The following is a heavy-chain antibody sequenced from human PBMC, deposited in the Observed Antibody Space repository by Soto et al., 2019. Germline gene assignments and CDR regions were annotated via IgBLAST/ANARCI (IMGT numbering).Heavy chain of an antibody. CDR1: GVSISSGGYS. CDR3: ARSSGYYYSEDY. D-gene: IGHD3-22*01. Sequence: PSETLSLTCAVSGVSISSGGYSWSWIRQPPGKGLEWIGYIYHSGSTYYNPSLKSRVTISVDRSKNQFSLKLSSVTAADTAVYYCARSSGYYYSEDYWGQGTLVTVSS. V-gene: IGHV4-30-2*01. J-gene: IGHJ4*02. CDR2: IYHSGST.